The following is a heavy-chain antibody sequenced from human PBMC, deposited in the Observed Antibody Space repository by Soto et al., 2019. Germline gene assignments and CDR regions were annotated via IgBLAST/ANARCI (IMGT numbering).Heavy chain of an antibody. Sequence: SETLSLTCAVSGGSISSSNWWSWVRQPPGKGLEWIGEIYHSGSTNYNPSLKSRVTISVDKSKNQFSLKLSSVTAADTAVYYCATLRWDILTGYLYDYWGQGTLVTVSS. CDR3: ATLRWDILTGYLYDY. V-gene: IGHV4-4*02. J-gene: IGHJ4*02. D-gene: IGHD3-9*01. CDR1: GGSISSSNW. CDR2: IYHSGST.